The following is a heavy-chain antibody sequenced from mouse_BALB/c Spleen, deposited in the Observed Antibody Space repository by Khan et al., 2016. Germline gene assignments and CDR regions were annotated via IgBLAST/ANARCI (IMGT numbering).Heavy chain of an antibody. D-gene: IGHD1-1*01. CDR2: IWAGGST. CDR3: ARDFITTVGDYYYAMDY. Sequence: VQLVESGPGLAAPSQSLSITCTVSGFSLTSYGVHWVRQPPGKGLEWLGVIWAGGSTNYNSALMSSLSISKDNSKSQVFLILNSLQTDDTAMYYCARDFITTVGDYYYAMDYWGQGTSVTVS. J-gene: IGHJ4*01. CDR1: GFSLTSYG. V-gene: IGHV2-9*02.